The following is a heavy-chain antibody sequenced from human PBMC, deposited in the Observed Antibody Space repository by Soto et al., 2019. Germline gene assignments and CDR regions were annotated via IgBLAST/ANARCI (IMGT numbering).Heavy chain of an antibody. CDR2: ISYDGSNK. CDR1: GFTFSSYA. J-gene: IGHJ4*02. Sequence: GGSLRLSCAASGFTFSSYAMHWVRQAPGKGLEWVAVISYDGSNKYYADSVKGRFTISRDNSKNTLYLQMNSLRAEDTAVYYCARARSSSPWSGYFDYWGQGTLVTVSS. D-gene: IGHD6-13*01. V-gene: IGHV3-30-3*01. CDR3: ARARSSSPWSGYFDY.